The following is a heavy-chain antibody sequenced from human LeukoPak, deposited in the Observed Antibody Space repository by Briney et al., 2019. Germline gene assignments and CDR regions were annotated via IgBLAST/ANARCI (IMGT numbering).Heavy chain of an antibody. D-gene: IGHD4-17*01. Sequence: PGGSLRLSCAASGFTVSSNYMSWVRQAPGKGLEWVSVIYSGGSTYYADSVKGRFTISRDNSKNTLYLQMNSLRAEDTAVYYCARSMDSYGDYYDYWGQGTLVTVPS. CDR2: IYSGGST. CDR1: GFTVSSNY. V-gene: IGHV3-53*01. CDR3: ARSMDSYGDYYDY. J-gene: IGHJ4*02.